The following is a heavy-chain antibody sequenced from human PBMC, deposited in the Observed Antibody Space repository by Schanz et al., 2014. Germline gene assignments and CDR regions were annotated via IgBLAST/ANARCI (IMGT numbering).Heavy chain of an antibody. V-gene: IGHV1-69*02. CDR3: ARGYGDSTTDF. CDR2: IIPILGIA. CDR1: GGTFNSYT. J-gene: IGHJ4*02. D-gene: IGHD4-17*01. Sequence: QVQLVHSGAEVKKPGSSMKVSCKASGGTFNSYTINWARQAPGQGLEWMGRIIPILGIANYAQKFQGRVTITADRSTSTAYMELSSLRSEDTAVYYCARGYGDSTTDFWGEGTLVTVSS.